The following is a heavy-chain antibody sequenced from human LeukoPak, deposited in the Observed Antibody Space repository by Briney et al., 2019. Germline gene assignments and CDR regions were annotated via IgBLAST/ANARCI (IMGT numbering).Heavy chain of an antibody. V-gene: IGHV3-7*01. Sequence: GGSLRLSCAASGFTFSNYWMSWVRQAPGKGLEWVANIKQDGSEKYYVDSVKGRFTISRDNAKNSLYLQMNSLRAEDTAVYYCYSGYDAGLDYWGQGTLVTVSS. D-gene: IGHD5-12*01. CDR1: GFTFSNYW. CDR3: YSGYDAGLDY. CDR2: IKQDGSEK. J-gene: IGHJ4*02.